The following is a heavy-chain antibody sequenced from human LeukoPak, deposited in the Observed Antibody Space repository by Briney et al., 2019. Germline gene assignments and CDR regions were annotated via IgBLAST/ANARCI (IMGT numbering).Heavy chain of an antibody. CDR3: AREGLGYDY. CDR1: GFTFSRYA. V-gene: IGHV3-30*04. CDR2: ILHDGSNN. J-gene: IGHJ4*02. Sequence: GGSLRLSCAASGFTFSRYAMHWVRQAPGKGLEWVSVILHDGSNNFNADSVKGRFTISRDISPNTLYLQMNSLRVEDTALYYCAREGLGYDYWGQGTPVTVS. D-gene: IGHD3-22*01.